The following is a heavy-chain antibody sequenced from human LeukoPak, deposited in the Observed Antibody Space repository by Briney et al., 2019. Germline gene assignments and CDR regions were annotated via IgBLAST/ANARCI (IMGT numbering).Heavy chain of an antibody. J-gene: IGHJ4*02. V-gene: IGHV4-59*08. CDR1: GGSISSYY. CDR2: IYYSGST. CDR3: ARHWGGYSYGRTDY. D-gene: IGHD5-18*01. Sequence: SETLSLTCTVSGGSISSYYWSWIRQPPGKGLEWIGYIYYSGSTNYNPSLKSRVTISVDTSKNQFSLKLSSVAAADTAVYYCARHWGGYSYGRTDYWGQGTLVTVSS.